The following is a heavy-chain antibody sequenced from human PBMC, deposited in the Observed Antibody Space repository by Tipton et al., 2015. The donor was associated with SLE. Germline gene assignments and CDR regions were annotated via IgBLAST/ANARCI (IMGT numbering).Heavy chain of an antibody. J-gene: IGHJ3*02. CDR3: ARQPGLSEYGDYGELDEAFGI. Sequence: TLSLTCAVYGGSFSGYYWTWIRQPPGKGLEWIGEINRSGGTNHNPSLKSRVTISVDTSKNHFSLKLSSVTAADTAVYYCARQPGLSEYGDYGELDEAFGIWGQGTMVTVSS. V-gene: IGHV4-34*01. CDR1: GGSFSGYY. CDR2: INRSGGT. D-gene: IGHD4-17*01.